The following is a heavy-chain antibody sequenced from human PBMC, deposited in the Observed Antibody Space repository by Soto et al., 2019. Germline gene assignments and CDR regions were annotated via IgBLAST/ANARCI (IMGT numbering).Heavy chain of an antibody. CDR2: ISNGDETT. V-gene: IGHV3-11*01. CDR1: GFIFTDYS. J-gene: IGHJ4*02. D-gene: IGHD5-18*01. CDR3: ARMKRGYTYGSILDF. Sequence: PGGSLRLSCAASGFIFTDYSMTWIRQAPGKGLEWVSYISNGDETTHYADSVKGRFIVSRDNAKKVLFLQMSGLRVDDTAVYYCARMKRGYTYGSILDFWGQGIQVTVSS.